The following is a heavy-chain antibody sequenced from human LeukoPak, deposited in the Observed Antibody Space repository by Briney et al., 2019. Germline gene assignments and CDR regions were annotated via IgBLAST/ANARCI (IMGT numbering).Heavy chain of an antibody. Sequence: GGSLRLSCAASGFTFSSYGMHWVRQAPGKGLEWVAVISYDGSNKYYADSVKGRFTISRDNSKNTLYLQMNSLRAEDTAVYYCARGFYDSSGHNWFDPWGQGTLVTVSS. J-gene: IGHJ5*02. CDR2: ISYDGSNK. D-gene: IGHD3-22*01. CDR1: GFTFSSYG. CDR3: ARGFYDSSGHNWFDP. V-gene: IGHV3-30*03.